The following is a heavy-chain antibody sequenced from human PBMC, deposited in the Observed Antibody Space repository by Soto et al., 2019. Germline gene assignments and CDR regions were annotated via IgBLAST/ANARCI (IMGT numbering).Heavy chain of an antibody. CDR2: MSAGGGGT. Sequence: EVQLLESGGNLVQPGGSLRLSCAASRFTFSNYAMSWVRQATGKGLEWVSAMSAGGGGTNYADCVKGRFTSSRDNSQNTLYRQMNSLRAEDTAVYYWANLVGTGGIPGGMAVWGQGTTVTVSS. CDR1: RFTFSNYA. V-gene: IGHV3-23*01. J-gene: IGHJ6*02. CDR3: ANLVGTGGIPGGMAV. D-gene: IGHD1-26*01.